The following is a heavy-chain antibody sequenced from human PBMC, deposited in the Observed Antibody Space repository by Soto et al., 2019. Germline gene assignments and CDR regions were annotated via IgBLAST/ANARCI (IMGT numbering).Heavy chain of an antibody. D-gene: IGHD5-12*01. CDR3: AGSRDKGWLYSGYDSSDY. Sequence: EVQLVESGGGLVQPGGSLRLSCAASGFTVSSNYMSWVRQAPGKGLEWVSVIYSGGSTYYADSVKGRFTISRDNSKNTLYLQMNSLRAEDTAVYYCAGSRDKGWLYSGYDSSDYWGQGTLVTVSS. V-gene: IGHV3-66*01. CDR2: IYSGGST. J-gene: IGHJ4*02. CDR1: GFTVSSNY.